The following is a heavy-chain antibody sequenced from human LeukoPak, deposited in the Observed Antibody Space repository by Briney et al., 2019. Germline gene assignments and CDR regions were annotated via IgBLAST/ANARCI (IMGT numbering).Heavy chain of an antibody. CDR3: ARQRRYCNSATCYSGHDY. D-gene: IGHD2-15*01. J-gene: IGHJ4*02. CDR2: LYSGGNT. V-gene: IGHV3-53*01. Sequence: PGGSLRLSCAASGLTVSSNYMSWVRQAPGKGLEFVSILYSGGNTYYADSMKGRFTISRDNSKNTLYLQMNSLRAEDTAVYFCARQRRYCNSATCYSGHDYWGQGTLVTISS. CDR1: GLTVSSNY.